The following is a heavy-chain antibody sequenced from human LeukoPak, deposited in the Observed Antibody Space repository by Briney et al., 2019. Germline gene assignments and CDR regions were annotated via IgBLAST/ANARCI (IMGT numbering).Heavy chain of an antibody. J-gene: IGHJ4*02. CDR2: ISYDGSNK. Sequence: PGGSLRLSCAASGFTFSSYGMHWVRPAPGKGLEWVAVISYDGSNKYYADSVKGRFTISRDNSKNTLYLQMNSLRAEDTAVYYCDPHDSSSHFWGQGTLVTVSS. D-gene: IGHD6-6*01. CDR1: GFTFSSYG. V-gene: IGHV3-30*03. CDR3: DPHDSSSHF.